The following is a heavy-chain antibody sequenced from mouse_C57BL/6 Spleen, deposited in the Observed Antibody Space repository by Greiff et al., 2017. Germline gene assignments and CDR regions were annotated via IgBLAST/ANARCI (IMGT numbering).Heavy chain of an antibody. Sequence: QVQLQQSGPELVKPGASVKISCKASGYAFSSSWMNWVKQRPGKGLEWIGRLYPGDGDTNYNGKFKGKATLTADKSSSTAYMQLSSLTSEDSAVXFCARGNYGNHFDYWGQGTTLTVSS. J-gene: IGHJ2*01. V-gene: IGHV1-82*01. D-gene: IGHD2-1*01. CDR1: GYAFSSSW. CDR3: ARGNYGNHFDY. CDR2: LYPGDGDT.